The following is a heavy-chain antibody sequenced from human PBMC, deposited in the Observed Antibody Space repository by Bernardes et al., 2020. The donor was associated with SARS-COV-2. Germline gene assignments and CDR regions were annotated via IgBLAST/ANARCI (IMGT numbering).Heavy chain of an antibody. CDR2: ISSSSSTI. CDR1: GFTFSSYS. CDR3: ARDTYYDFWSGYYGGVDY. Sequence: GSVRLAFAAAGFTFSSYSMNWVRPAPGKGLEWVSSISSSSSTIYYADSVKGRFTISRDNAKNSLYLQMNSLRAEDTAVYYCARDTYYDFWSGYYGGVDYWGQGTLVTVSS. D-gene: IGHD3-3*01. V-gene: IGHV3-48*01. J-gene: IGHJ4*02.